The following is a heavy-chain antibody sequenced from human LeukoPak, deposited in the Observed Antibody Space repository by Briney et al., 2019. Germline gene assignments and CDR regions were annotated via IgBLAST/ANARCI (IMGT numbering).Heavy chain of an antibody. CDR2: INNDGSST. V-gene: IGHV3-74*01. J-gene: IGHJ4*02. Sequence: GGSLRLSCAPSGLTLSSYWMQWVRQAPGEGLVWVSRINNDGSSTRYADSVKGRFTISRDNAKNTLYLQMNSLRAEDTAVYYCAELTSMVEQYWGQGTLVTVSS. CDR1: GLTLSSYW. D-gene: IGHD3-10*01. CDR3: AELTSMVEQY.